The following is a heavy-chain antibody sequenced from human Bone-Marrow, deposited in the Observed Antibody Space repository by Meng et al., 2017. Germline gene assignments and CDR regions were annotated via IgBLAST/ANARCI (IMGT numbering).Heavy chain of an antibody. CDR1: GGSISSGGYY. CDR3: ARGRASCSSGGCSLGWFDP. D-gene: IGHD2-15*01. V-gene: IGHV4-31*01. CDR2: IYYTENT. Sequence: QVPPQESGPGLVKPSQALSLTCTVSGGSISSGGYYWSWIRQHPGKGLEWIGYIYYTENTYYNPSLKSPMTISLDKSKNQFSLKLNSVTVADTAVYYCARGRASCSSGGCSLGWFDPWGQGTLVTASS. J-gene: IGHJ5*02.